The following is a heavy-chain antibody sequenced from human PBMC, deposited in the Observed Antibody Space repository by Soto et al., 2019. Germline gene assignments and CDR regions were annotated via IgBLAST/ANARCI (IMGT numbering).Heavy chain of an antibody. V-gene: IGHV4-59*01. Sequence: SETLSLTCTVSGGSISSYYWSWIRQPPGKGLEWIGYIYYSGSTNYNPSLKSRVTISVDTSKNQFSLKLSSVTAADTAVYCCARDXYYDILTGYHEINWFDPWGQGTLVTVSS. J-gene: IGHJ5*02. CDR3: ARDXYYDILTGYHEINWFDP. D-gene: IGHD3-9*01. CDR1: GGSISSYY. CDR2: IYYSGST.